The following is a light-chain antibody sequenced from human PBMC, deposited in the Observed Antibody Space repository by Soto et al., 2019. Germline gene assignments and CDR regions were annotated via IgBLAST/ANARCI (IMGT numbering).Light chain of an antibody. CDR2: ENN. CDR3: GTWDSSLSDGVL. CDR1: DSNIGHNY. Sequence: QSVLTQPPSVSAAPGPKVTLSRSGTDSNIGHNYVSWYQQLPGTAPRLLIYENNRRPSGIPDRFSGSKSGTSATLDITGLQTGDEADYYCGTWDSSLSDGVLFGGGTQLTVL. V-gene: IGLV1-51*02. J-gene: IGLJ7*01.